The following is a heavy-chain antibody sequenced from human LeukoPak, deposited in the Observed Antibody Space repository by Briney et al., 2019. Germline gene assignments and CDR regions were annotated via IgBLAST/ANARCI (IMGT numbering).Heavy chain of an antibody. D-gene: IGHD3-3*01. J-gene: IGHJ4*02. CDR2: LYYSGST. Sequence: SETLSLTCTVSGGSISSTNYFWGWIRQPPGTGLEWIGSLYYSGSTYYNPSLKSRVTISVDTSKNQFSLKLSSVTAADTAVYYCARCSVVPYDYWSGYYNKYYFDYWGQGTLVTVSS. CDR3: ARCSVVPYDYWSGYYNKYYFDY. V-gene: IGHV4-39*07. CDR1: GGSISSTNYF.